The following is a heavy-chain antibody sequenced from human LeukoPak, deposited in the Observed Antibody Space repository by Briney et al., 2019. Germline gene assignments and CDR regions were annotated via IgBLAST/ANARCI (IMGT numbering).Heavy chain of an antibody. CDR2: IFYSGST. CDR1: SGSISTSNYY. J-gene: IGHJ6*03. V-gene: IGHV4-39*07. Sequence: SETLSLTCTVSSGSISTSNYYWGWVRQPPGKALEWIGNIFYSGSTYYSPSLKSRVTISVDTSKNQFSLNLSSVTAADTAVYYCARTGGSFYFYYYMDVWGKGTTVTVSS. D-gene: IGHD1-26*01. CDR3: ARTGGSFYFYYYMDV.